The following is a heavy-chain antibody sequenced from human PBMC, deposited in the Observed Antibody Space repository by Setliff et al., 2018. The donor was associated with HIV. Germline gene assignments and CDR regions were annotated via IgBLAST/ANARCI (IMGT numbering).Heavy chain of an antibody. Sequence: SETLSLTCTVSGGSISSGYYYWSWIRQPAGKRLEWIGRMYTTGSTNYNSSLKSRVTISLDTSKNQFSLNLTSVTAADTAVYYCARVTTGLFQHWGQGTLVTVSS. CDR3: ARVTTGLFQH. CDR1: GGSISSGYYY. V-gene: IGHV4-61*02. D-gene: IGHD4-4*01. CDR2: MYTTGST. J-gene: IGHJ1*01.